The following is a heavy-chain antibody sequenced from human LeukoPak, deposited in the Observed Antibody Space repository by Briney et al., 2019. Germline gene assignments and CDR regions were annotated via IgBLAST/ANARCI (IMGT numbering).Heavy chain of an antibody. V-gene: IGHV4-34*01. D-gene: IGHD2-15*01. CDR1: GGSFSGYY. CDR2: INHSGST. Sequence: PSETLSLTCAVYGGSFSGYYWSWIRQPPGKGLEWIGEINHSGSTNYNPSLKSRVTISVETSKNQFSLKLSSVTAADTAIYYCARGACRGGSCYGDFDYWGRGTLVTVYS. CDR3: ARGACRGGSCYGDFDY. J-gene: IGHJ4*02.